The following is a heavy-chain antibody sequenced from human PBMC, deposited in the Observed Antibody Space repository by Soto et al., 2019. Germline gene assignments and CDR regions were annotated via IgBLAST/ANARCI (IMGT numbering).Heavy chain of an antibody. D-gene: IGHD6-6*01. V-gene: IGHV3-30*18. CDR2: ISYDGSNK. J-gene: IGHJ4*02. CDR1: GFTFSSYG. CDR3: AKEVDSYSSSSEVYFDY. Sequence: QVQLVESGGGVVQPGRSLRLSCAASGFTFSSYGMHWVRQAPGKGLEWVAVISYDGSNKYYADSVKGRFTISRDNSKNTLYLQMNSLRAEDTAVYYCAKEVDSYSSSSEVYFDYWGQGTLVTVSS.